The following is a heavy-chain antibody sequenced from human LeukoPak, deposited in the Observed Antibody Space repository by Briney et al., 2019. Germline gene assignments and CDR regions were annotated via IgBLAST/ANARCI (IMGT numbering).Heavy chain of an antibody. Sequence: SETLSLTCTVSGYSISSGYYWGWIRQPPGKGLEWIGSIYHSGSTYYNPSLKSRVTMSVDTSKNQFSLKLRSLTAADTAVYFCARDGLGFDTSGFSRWGQGTLVTVSS. V-gene: IGHV4-38-2*02. J-gene: IGHJ4*02. CDR3: ARDGLGFDTSGFSR. CDR1: GYSISSGYY. CDR2: IYHSGST. D-gene: IGHD3-3*01.